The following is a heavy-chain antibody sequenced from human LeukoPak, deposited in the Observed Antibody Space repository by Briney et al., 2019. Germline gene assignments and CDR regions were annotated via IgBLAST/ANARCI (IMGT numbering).Heavy chain of an antibody. D-gene: IGHD6-13*01. Sequence: PGGSLRLSCAASGFTFSSYGMHWVRQAPGKGLEWVAFIRYDGSNKYYADSVKGRFTISRDNSKNTLYLQMNNLRAEDTAVYYCAKDRSSSWYLDYWGQGTLVTVSS. J-gene: IGHJ4*02. CDR3: AKDRSSSWYLDY. CDR1: GFTFSSYG. CDR2: IRYDGSNK. V-gene: IGHV3-30*02.